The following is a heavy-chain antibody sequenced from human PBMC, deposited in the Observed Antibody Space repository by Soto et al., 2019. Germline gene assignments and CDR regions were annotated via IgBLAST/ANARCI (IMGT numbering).Heavy chain of an antibody. J-gene: IGHJ6*01. Sequence: QVHMVQSGVEVKKHEASVKVSCTAHGNNLREYGDSWLRQVPGQRIEWMGCISGDNDNRRSSQRFQDKLTMTPDISTNTAYKELRSLRSDDTSVYFCGREGQQLAQEQFFQFNGVDVWGQGNSVTVSS. D-gene: IGHD6-13*01. CDR3: GREGQQLAQEQFFQFNGVDV. CDR2: ISGDNDNR. CDR1: GNNLREYG. V-gene: IGHV1-18*01.